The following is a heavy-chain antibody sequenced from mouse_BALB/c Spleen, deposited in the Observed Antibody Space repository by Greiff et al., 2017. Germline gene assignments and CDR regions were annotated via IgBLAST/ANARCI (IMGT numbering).Heavy chain of an antibody. J-gene: IGHJ2*01. V-gene: IGHV5-17*02. D-gene: IGHD4-1*01. CDR3: ARWELFDY. CDR1: GFTFSSFG. CDR2: ISSGSSTI. Sequence: EVKLVESGGGLVQPGGSRKLSCAASGFTFSSFGMHWVRQAREKGLEWVAYISSGSSTIYYADTVKGRFTISRDNPKNTLFLQMTSLRSEDTAMYYCARWELFDYWGQGTTLTVSS.